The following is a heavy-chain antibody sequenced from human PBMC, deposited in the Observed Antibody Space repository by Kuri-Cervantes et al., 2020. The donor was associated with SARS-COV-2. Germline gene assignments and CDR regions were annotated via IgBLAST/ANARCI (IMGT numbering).Heavy chain of an antibody. CDR1: GGSISSYY. CDR3: AGLAIFGVVTDWDYYFDY. CDR2: IYYSGST. J-gene: IGHJ4*02. D-gene: IGHD3-3*01. V-gene: IGHV4-59*01. Sequence: GSLRLSCTVSGGSISSYYWSWIRQPPGKGLEWIGYIYYSGSTNYNPSLKSRVTISVDTSKNQFSLKLSSVTAADTAVYYCAGLAIFGVVTDWDYYFDYWGQGTLVTVSS.